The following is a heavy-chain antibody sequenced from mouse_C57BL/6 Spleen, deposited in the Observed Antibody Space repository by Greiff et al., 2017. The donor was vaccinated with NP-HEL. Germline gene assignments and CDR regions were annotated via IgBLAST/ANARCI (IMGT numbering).Heavy chain of an antibody. J-gene: IGHJ2*01. CDR1: GFTFSSYT. CDR2: ISGGGGNT. V-gene: IGHV5-9*01. Sequence: VQPKESGGGLVKPGGSLKLSRAASGFTFSSYTMSWVRPTPEKRPEWVATISGGGGNTYYPDSVKGRFTISRDNAKNTLYLQMSSLGSEDTALYYCARRGKSDYFDYWGQGTTLTVSS. CDR3: ARRGKSDYFDY.